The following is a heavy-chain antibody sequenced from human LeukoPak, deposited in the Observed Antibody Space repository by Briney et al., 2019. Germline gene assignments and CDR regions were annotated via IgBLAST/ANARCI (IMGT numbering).Heavy chain of an antibody. CDR3: AKALGGNYYYYMDV. CDR1: GFTFSSYG. Sequence: GGSLRLSCAASGFTFSSYGMHWVRQAPGKGLEWVAVIWYDGSNEYYADPVKGRFTISRDNSKNTLYLQMNSLRAEDTAVYYCAKALGGNYYYYMDVWGKGTTVTVSS. D-gene: IGHD3-16*01. V-gene: IGHV3-33*06. CDR2: IWYDGSNE. J-gene: IGHJ6*03.